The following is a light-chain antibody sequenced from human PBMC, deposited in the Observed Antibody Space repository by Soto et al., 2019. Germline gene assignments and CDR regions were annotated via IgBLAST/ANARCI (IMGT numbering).Light chain of an antibody. CDR3: QQYGDSPWT. V-gene: IGKV3-20*01. CDR2: GAS. CDR1: QSVAGSF. J-gene: IGKJ1*01. Sequence: IVLTQPPGTLSLAPGERATLSCRASQSVAGSFLAWYQQKPGHAPRPLIHGASSRATGIPDRLSGSESGTDFTLTISRLAPEDCAGYYCQQYGDSPWTFGYGTKV.